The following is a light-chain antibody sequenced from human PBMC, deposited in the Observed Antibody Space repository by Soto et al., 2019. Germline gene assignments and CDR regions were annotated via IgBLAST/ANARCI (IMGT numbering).Light chain of an antibody. J-gene: IGLJ1*01. V-gene: IGLV2-14*03. Sequence: QSALTQPASVSGSPGQSITISCTGTSSDVGGYNYVSWSQQHPGKAPQLMIYDVSKRPSGVSNRFSGSKSGNTASLTISGLQAEDEADYYCSSYTSSSTYVFGTGTKLTVL. CDR2: DVS. CDR3: SSYTSSSTYV. CDR1: SSDVGGYNY.